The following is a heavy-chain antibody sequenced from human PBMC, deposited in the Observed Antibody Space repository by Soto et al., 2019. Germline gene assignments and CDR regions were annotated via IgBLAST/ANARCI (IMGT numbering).Heavy chain of an antibody. CDR1: SGSISSYY. V-gene: IGHV4-59*01. CDR2: IHYTGNT. D-gene: IGHD2-8*01. Sequence: SETLSLTCTVSSGSISSYYWSWIRQPPGKGLEWIGYIHYTGNTTSNPPLKGRVTLSIDPSWNQFSLKLRSVTAADTAVYYCAAGDYLTGVSYRDIKWFDPWGQGTLVTVSS. J-gene: IGHJ5*02. CDR3: AAGDYLTGVSYRDIKWFDP.